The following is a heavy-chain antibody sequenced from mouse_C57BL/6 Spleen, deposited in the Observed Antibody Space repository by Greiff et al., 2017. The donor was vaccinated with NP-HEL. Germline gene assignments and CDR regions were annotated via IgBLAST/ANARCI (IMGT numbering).Heavy chain of an antibody. CDR2: INPSTGGT. CDR1: GYSFTGYY. Sequence: EVQLQQSGPELVKPGASVKISCKASGYSFTGYYMHWVKQRSEKSLEWIGEINPSTGGTSYNQKFKGKATLTVDKSSSTAYMQLNSLTSEDSAVYYCAIDYDGDWGKGTTVSASS. J-gene: IGHJ2*01. CDR3: AIDYDGD. V-gene: IGHV1-43*01. D-gene: IGHD2-3*01.